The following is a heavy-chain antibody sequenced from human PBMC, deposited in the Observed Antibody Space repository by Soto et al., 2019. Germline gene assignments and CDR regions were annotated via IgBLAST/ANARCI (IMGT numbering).Heavy chain of an antibody. D-gene: IGHD1-20*01. CDR2: MYHSGSM. Sequence: SETLSLTCAVSGYSISSGYYWGWLRQPPGKGLEWIGHMYHSGSMYYNPSLQSRVTISIDTSKNEFSLKLSSVTAADTAVYYCARTRDNNINYYYALDVWGPGTTVTVSS. CDR3: ARTRDNNINYYYALDV. J-gene: IGHJ6*02. V-gene: IGHV4-38-2*01. CDR1: GYSISSGYY.